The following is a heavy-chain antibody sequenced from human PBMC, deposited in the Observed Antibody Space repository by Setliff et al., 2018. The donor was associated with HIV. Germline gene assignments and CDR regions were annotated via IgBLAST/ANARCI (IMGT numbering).Heavy chain of an antibody. D-gene: IGHD3-10*01. CDR3: ARQTGLRGYYGSNSLYYFAY. V-gene: IGHV4-59*01. J-gene: IGHJ4*02. CDR1: GGSISSSY. CDR2: IHYSGST. Sequence: ASETLSLTCTVSGGSISSSYWTWTRQPPGKGLEWIGNIHYSGSTNYNPSLKSRVTISVDTSKNQLSLKLNSVTAADTAVYYCARQTGLRGYYGSNSLYYFAYWGKGMLVTVSS.